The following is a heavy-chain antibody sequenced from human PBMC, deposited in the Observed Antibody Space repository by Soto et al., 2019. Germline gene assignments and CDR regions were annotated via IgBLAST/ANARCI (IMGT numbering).Heavy chain of an antibody. D-gene: IGHD2-21*02. CDR1: ADTFTSYY. CDR3: ARELYSCGGDCPYYMDY. Sequence: ASVKVSCKAPADTFTSYYIHWVRQAPGQGLEWMGIISLYHHSTSYAQKFQGRLTVTADTSTTTVYMDLSSLTSEDSAVYWCARELYSCGGDCPYYMDYWGQGTLVTVSS. V-gene: IGHV1-46*01. J-gene: IGHJ4*02. CDR2: ISLYHHST.